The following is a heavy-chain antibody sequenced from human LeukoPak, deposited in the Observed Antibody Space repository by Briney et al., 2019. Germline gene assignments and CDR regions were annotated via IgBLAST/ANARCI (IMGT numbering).Heavy chain of an antibody. CDR3: ARDLGYGEYGMDV. V-gene: IGHV3-21*01. CDR1: GLTFSTYA. J-gene: IGHJ6*02. Sequence: AGGSLRLSCAASGLTFSTYAMSWVRQAAGKGLEWVSSISSSSSYIYYADSVKGRFTISRDNAKNSLYLQMNSLRAEDTAVYYCARDLGYGEYGMDVWGQGTMVTVSS. D-gene: IGHD5-18*01. CDR2: ISSSSSYI.